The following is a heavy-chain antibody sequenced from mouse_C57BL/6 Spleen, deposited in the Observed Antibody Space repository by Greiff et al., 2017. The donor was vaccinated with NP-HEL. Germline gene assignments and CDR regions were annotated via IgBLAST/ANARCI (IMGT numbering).Heavy chain of an antibody. CDR3: ARDYITTVVATRRYYFDY. Sequence: VQLQQSGAELVKPGASVKLSCKASGYTFTSYWMQWVKQRPGQGLEWIGEIDPSDSYTNYNQKFKGKATLTVDTSSSTAYMQLSSLTSEDSAVYYCARDYITTVVATRRYYFDYWGQGTTLTVSS. V-gene: IGHV1-50*01. J-gene: IGHJ2*01. CDR2: IDPSDSYT. CDR1: GYTFTSYW. D-gene: IGHD1-1*01.